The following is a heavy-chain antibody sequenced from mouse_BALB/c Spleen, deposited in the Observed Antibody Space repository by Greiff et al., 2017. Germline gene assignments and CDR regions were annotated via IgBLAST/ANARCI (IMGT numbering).Heavy chain of an antibody. V-gene: IGHV5-6-3*01. CDR1: GFTFSSYG. CDR3: ARENRYDAMDY. D-gene: IGHD2-14*01. J-gene: IGHJ4*01. Sequence: DVKLVESGGGLVQPGGSLKLSCAASGFTFSSYGMSWVRQTPDKRLELVATINSNGGSTYYPDSVKGRFTISRDNAKNTLYLQMSSLKSEDTAMYYCARENRYDAMDYWGQGTSVTVSS. CDR2: INSNGGST.